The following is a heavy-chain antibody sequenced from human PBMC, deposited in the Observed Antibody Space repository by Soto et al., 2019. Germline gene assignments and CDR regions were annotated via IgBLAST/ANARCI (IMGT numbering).Heavy chain of an antibody. J-gene: IGHJ4*02. Sequence: GESLKISCKGSGYTFTDYWISWVRQMPGKGLEWMGRIDPSDSYTSNSPSFQGHVTISADKSINTAYMQWSSLKASDTAMYYRVGSYYYFDYWGQGTLVTSPQ. CDR2: IDPSDSYT. CDR1: GYTFTDYW. D-gene: IGHD1-26*01. CDR3: VGSYYYFDY. V-gene: IGHV5-10-1*01.